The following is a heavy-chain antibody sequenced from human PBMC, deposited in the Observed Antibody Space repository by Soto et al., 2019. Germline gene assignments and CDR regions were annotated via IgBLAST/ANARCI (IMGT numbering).Heavy chain of an antibody. CDR3: AVQRSDYYKYFDY. CDR1: GFTFSSYA. CDR2: ISYDGSNK. Sequence: GGSLRLSCAASGFTFSSYAMHWVRQAPGKGLEWVAVISYDGSNKYYADSVKGRFTISRDNSKNTLYLQMSSLRSEDTAVYYCAVQRSDYYKYFDYWGQGTLVTVSS. J-gene: IGHJ4*02. V-gene: IGHV3-30-3*01. D-gene: IGHD1-26*01.